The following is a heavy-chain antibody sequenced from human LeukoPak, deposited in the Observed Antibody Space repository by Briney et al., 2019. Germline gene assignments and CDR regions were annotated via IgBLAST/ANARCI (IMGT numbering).Heavy chain of an antibody. V-gene: IGHV3-7*04. CDR3: TRVGYIDEGIDY. CDR2: IKQDGSKK. J-gene: IGHJ4*02. D-gene: IGHD5-24*01. Sequence: GGSLRLSCVASGSPFSSYWMTWVRQAPGKGLEWVANIKQDGSKKSYVDSVKGRFTISRDNAKNSLYPQMNSLRAEDTAIYYCTRVGYIDEGIDYWGQGTLVTVSS. CDR1: GSPFSSYW.